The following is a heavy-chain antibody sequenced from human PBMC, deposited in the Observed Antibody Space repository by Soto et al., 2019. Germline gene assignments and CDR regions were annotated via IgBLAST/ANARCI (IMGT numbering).Heavy chain of an antibody. CDR1: GYTFTDNY. Sequence: ASVKVSCKASGYTFTDNYLHWVRQAPGQGLEWMGWINPKRGGTDSAQKFQGRVTMTRDTAISTAYTELSRLRYDDTAVYYCARAYSGSGSPKFWGQGTQV. J-gene: IGHJ4*02. CDR2: INPKRGGT. D-gene: IGHD3-10*01. V-gene: IGHV1-2*02. CDR3: ARAYSGSGSPKF.